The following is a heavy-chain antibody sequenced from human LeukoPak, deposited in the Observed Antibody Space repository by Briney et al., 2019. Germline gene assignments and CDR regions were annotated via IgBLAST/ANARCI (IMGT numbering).Heavy chain of an antibody. CDR3: TTDGVAQAQLYYYGSGSFTDFDY. CDR2: IQSKTDGGTT. J-gene: IGHJ4*02. D-gene: IGHD3-10*01. V-gene: IGHV3-15*07. CDR1: GFTSSSYE. Sequence: PGGSLRLSCAASGFTSSSYEMNWVRQAPGKGLEWVGRIQSKTDGGTTEYAAPVKGRFTISRDDSKNTLYLQMNSLKTEDTAVYYCTTDGVAQAQLYYYGSGSFTDFDYWGQGTLVTVSS.